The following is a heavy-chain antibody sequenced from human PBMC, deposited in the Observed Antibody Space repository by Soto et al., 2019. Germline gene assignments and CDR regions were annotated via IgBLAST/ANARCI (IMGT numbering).Heavy chain of an antibody. CDR2: INSDGSST. V-gene: IGHV3-74*01. Sequence: GGSLRLSCAASGFTFSSYWMHWVRQAPGKGLVWISRINSDGSSTSYADSVKGRFTISRDNAKNTLYLQMNSLRAEDTAVYYCAREKNYYDSSGYYPEGLDVWGQGTTVTVSS. J-gene: IGHJ6*02. CDR1: GFTFSSYW. D-gene: IGHD3-22*01. CDR3: AREKNYYDSSGYYPEGLDV.